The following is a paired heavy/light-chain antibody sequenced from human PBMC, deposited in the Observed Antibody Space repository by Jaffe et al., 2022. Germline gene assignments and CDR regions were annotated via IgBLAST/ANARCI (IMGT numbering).Light chain of an antibody. Sequence: DIQMTQSPSSLSASVGDRVTITCRASQSIRSYLNWYQQKPGIAPKLLIYAASSLQSGVPSRFSGSGSGTDFTLTISSLQPEDFATYYCQQSYNTPDTFGQGTKLEIK. CDR2: AAS. CDR1: QSIRSY. J-gene: IGKJ2*01. CDR3: QQSYNTPDT. V-gene: IGKV1-39*01.
Heavy chain of an antibody. J-gene: IGHJ4*02. D-gene: IGHD3-10*01. CDR2: IYHSGST. V-gene: IGHV4-38-2*01. CDR3: ARHAPRHYSGSGTTDY. CDR1: GDSISSGYY. Sequence: QVHLQESGPGLVKPSETLSLTCAVSGDSISSGYYWGWIRQPPGKGLEWIGSIYHSGSTSYNPSLKSRVTISVDTSKNQFSLKLSSVTAADTAVYYCARHAPRHYSGSGTTDYWGQGTLVTVSS.